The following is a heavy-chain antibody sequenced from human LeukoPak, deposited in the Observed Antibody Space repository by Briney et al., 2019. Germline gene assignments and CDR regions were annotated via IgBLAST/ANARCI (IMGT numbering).Heavy chain of an antibody. CDR3: ATHSGNYAPDY. CDR1: RNTFTGYY. J-gene: IGHJ4*02. Sequence: ASVKVSCKASRNTFTGYYIHWVRQAPGQGLEWMGWINTNTGNPTYAQGFTGRFVFSLDTSVSTAYLQISSLKAEDTAVYYCATHSGNYAPDYWGQGTLVTVSS. D-gene: IGHD1-26*01. CDR2: INTNTGNP. V-gene: IGHV7-4-1*02.